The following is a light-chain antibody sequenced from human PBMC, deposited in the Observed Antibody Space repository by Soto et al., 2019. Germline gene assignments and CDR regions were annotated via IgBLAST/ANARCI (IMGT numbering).Light chain of an antibody. CDR2: AAS. Sequence: DIQMTQSPSSLSASVGDRVTITCRASQAISNYVAWYQQKPGQVPKLLISAASTLQSGVPSRFSGSGSGPDFTLTISSLPPEDVATYYCQQYNDDSRTFGQGTKVDIK. CDR3: QQYNDDSRT. V-gene: IGKV1-27*01. J-gene: IGKJ1*01. CDR1: QAISNY.